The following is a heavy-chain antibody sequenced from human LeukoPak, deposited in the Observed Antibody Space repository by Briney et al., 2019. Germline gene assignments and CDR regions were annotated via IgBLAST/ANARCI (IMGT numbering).Heavy chain of an antibody. J-gene: IGHJ4*02. CDR1: GSTFDDYA. V-gene: IGHV3-9*01. Sequence: GGSLRLSCAASGSTFDDYAMHWVRQAPGKGLEWVAGISWNSGSIGYAGSVEGRFTISRDNTKNMLYLQMNSLKVEDTATYFCSRSQFDYWGQGVLVTVSS. CDR2: ISWNSGSI. CDR3: SRSQFDY.